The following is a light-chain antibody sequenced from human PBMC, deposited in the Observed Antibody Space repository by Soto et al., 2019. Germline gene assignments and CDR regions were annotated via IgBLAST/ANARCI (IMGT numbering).Light chain of an antibody. CDR1: QTISSW. CDR3: QQYNTFST. Sequence: DIQMTQSPSTLSASVGDRVTITCRASQTISSWLAWYQQKPGKAPKLLIYDGSTLESGVPSRFSGSGSGTEFTLTISSLQPDDFATYYCQQYNTFSTCGQGTKVEIK. J-gene: IGKJ1*01. V-gene: IGKV1-5*01. CDR2: DGS.